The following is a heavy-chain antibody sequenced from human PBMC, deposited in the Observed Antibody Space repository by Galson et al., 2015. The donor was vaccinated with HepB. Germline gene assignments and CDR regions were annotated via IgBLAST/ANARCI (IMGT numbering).Heavy chain of an antibody. J-gene: IGHJ6*03. D-gene: IGHD2-2*01. CDR2: INTNTGNP. Sequence: SVKVSCKASGYTFTSYTMNWVRQAPGQGLEWMGWINTNTGNPTYAQGFTGRFVFSLDTSVSTAYLQISSLKAEDTAVYYCARDRPEYQQQGDYYYYYMDVWGKGTTVTVSS. CDR1: GYTFTSYT. V-gene: IGHV7-4-1*02. CDR3: ARDRPEYQQQGDYYYYYMDV.